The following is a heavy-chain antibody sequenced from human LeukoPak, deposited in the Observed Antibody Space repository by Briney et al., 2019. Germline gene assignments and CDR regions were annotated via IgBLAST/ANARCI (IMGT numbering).Heavy chain of an antibody. CDR3: ARDRSYCSGTTCYPFDY. CDR1: GFTLRSYV. J-gene: IGHJ4*02. CDR2: ISGSGDST. Sequence: GGSLRLSCVASGFTLRSYVMNWVRQTPGKGLEWVSSISGSGDSTFYADSVKGRFTISRDNAKNSLYLQMNSLRAEDTAVYYCARDRSYCSGTTCYPFDYWGRGTLVTVSS. D-gene: IGHD2-2*01. V-gene: IGHV3-23*01.